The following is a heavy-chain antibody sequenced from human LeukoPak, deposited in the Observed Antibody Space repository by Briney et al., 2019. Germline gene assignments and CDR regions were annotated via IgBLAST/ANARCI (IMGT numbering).Heavy chain of an antibody. CDR3: ARPHVGTVSNWFDP. J-gene: IGHJ5*02. V-gene: IGHV3-74*01. CDR1: GFSFSTYW. D-gene: IGHD4-11*01. CDR2: INPDGSST. Sequence: PGGSLRLSCVASGFSFSTYWMHWVRQVQGKGLVWVSRINPDGSSTNYADSVRGRFTISRDNAKNTLYLQMSSLRAEDTALYYRARPHVGTVSNWFDPWGQGTLVTVSS.